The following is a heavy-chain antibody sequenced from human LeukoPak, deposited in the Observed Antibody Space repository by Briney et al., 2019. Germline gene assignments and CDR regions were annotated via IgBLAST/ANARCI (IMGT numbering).Heavy chain of an antibody. Sequence: ASVKVSCKASGYTFTSYGISWVRQAPGQGGEGMGWISAYNGNTNYAQNLQGRVTMTTDTSTSTAYMELRSLRSDDTAVYYCARDQSYYDSSGYNDYWGQGTLVTVSS. J-gene: IGHJ4*02. V-gene: IGHV1-18*01. CDR2: ISAYNGNT. D-gene: IGHD3-22*01. CDR3: ARDQSYYDSSGYNDY. CDR1: GYTFTSYG.